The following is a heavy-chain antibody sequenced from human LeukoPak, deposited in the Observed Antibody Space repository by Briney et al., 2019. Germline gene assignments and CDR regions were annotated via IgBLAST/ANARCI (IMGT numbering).Heavy chain of an antibody. J-gene: IGHJ3*02. V-gene: IGHV3-43*01. D-gene: IGHD5-24*01. CDR1: GFMFEDHP. CDR3: AKEIETAFDI. CDR2: ISWEGDHK. Sequence: GGSLRLSCAASGFMFEDHPKHGVRQAPGKGLEGVSLISWEGDHKYYVDSVKGRFSISRDNSKNPLFLQLTDLRTQDCALYFGAKEIETAFDIWGPGTTVTVPS.